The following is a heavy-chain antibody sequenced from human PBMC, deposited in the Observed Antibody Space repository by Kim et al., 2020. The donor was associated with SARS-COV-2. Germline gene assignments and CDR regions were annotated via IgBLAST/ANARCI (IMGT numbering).Heavy chain of an antibody. V-gene: IGHV1-24*01. J-gene: IGHJ4*02. CDR3: ATHPIAAAGFFDY. Sequence: YAQKFKGRVTMTADTSTDTAYMELSSLRSEDTALYYCATHPIAAAGFFDYWGQGTLVTVSS. D-gene: IGHD6-13*01.